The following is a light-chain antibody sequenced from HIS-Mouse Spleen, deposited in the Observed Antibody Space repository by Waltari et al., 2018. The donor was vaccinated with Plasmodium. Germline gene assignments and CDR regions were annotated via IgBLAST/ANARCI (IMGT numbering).Light chain of an antibody. CDR3: YSTDSSGNHRV. Sequence: SYELTQPPSVSVSPGQTARPTCSGDALPKTYAYWYQQKSGQAPVLVIYEDSKRPSGIPERFSGSSSGTMATLTISGAQVEDEADYYCYSTDSSGNHRVFGGGTKLTVL. CDR2: EDS. J-gene: IGLJ3*02. V-gene: IGLV3-10*01. CDR1: ALPKTY.